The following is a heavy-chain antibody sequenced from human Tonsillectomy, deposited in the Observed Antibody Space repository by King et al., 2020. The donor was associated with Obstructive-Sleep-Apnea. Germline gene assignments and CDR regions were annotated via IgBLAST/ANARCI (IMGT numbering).Heavy chain of an antibody. CDR2: IKQDGSEK. CDR3: ARSPPGTVTTLYYDY. D-gene: IGHD4-17*01. CDR1: GFTFSSYW. V-gene: IGHV3-7*03. Sequence: VQLVESGGGLVQPGGSLRLSCAASGFTFSSYWMSWVRQAPGKGLEWVANIKQDGSEKYYVDSVKGRFTISRDNAKNSLYLQMNSLRAEDTAVYYCARSPPGTVTTLYYDYWGQGTLVTVSS. J-gene: IGHJ4*02.